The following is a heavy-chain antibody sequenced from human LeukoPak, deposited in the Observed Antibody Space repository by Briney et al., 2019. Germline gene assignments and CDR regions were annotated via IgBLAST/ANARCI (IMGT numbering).Heavy chain of an antibody. CDR2: IYYSGST. J-gene: IGHJ4*02. CDR1: GGSISSYY. CDR3: ARDLMYSSTWETFN. D-gene: IGHD6-13*01. Sequence: SETLSLTCTVSGGSISSYYWSWIRQPPGKGLEWIGYIYYSGSTNYNPSLKSRVTMSLDTSKNQFSLKLTSVTAADTAVYYCARDLMYSSTWETFNWGQGTLVTVSS. V-gene: IGHV4-59*12.